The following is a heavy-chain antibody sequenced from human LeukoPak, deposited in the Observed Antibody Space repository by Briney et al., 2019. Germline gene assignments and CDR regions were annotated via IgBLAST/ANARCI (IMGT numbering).Heavy chain of an antibody. CDR2: INWNGGST. CDR1: GFTFDDYG. J-gene: IGHJ3*02. Sequence: PGGSLRLSCAASGFTFDDYGMSWVRQAPGKGLEWVSGINWNGGSTGYADSVKGRFTISRDNAKNSLYLQMNSLRAEDMALYHCARSVRGVIITGRGAFDIWGQGTMVTVSS. CDR3: ARSVRGVIITGRGAFDI. D-gene: IGHD3-10*01. V-gene: IGHV3-20*01.